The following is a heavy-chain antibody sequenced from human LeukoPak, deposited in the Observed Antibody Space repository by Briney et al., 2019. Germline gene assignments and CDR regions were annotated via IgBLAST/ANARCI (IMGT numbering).Heavy chain of an antibody. D-gene: IGHD3-10*01. CDR2: MYYSGST. J-gene: IGHJ3*02. CDR1: GGSISSYY. Sequence: SGTLSLTCIDSGGSISSYYSSWSRQPPGTGLEWIGHMYYSGSTNYNPSPKSRVTISVDTSKSQCSLKLSAVTAADTAVYYGARDDSYYYGSGSYWGPFDNWGQGTMVTVSS. V-gene: IGHV4-59*01. CDR3: ARDDSYYYGSGSYWGPFDN.